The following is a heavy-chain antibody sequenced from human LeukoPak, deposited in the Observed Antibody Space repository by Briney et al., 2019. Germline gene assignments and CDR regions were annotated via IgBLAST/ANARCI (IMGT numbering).Heavy chain of an antibody. J-gene: IGHJ4*02. Sequence: SETLSLTCTLSGGSISTNYWSWIRQPPGKGLEWIGYIYHSGSTNYNPSLKSRVTISVDTSKNQFSLKLSSVTAADTAVYYCARGGGYASPIGYWGQGALVTVSS. CDR3: ARGGGYASPIGY. CDR1: GGSISTNY. V-gene: IGHV4-59*01. CDR2: IYHSGST. D-gene: IGHD5-12*01.